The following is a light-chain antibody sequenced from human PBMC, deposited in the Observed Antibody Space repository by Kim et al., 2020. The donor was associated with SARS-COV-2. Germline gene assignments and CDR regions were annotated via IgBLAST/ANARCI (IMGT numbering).Light chain of an antibody. CDR1: NIGTKS. J-gene: IGLJ2*01. V-gene: IGLV3-21*04. Sequence: SYELTQLPSVSVAPGKTARITCGGNNIGTKSVHWYQQKPGQGPVLVISYDRDRPSGIPERISGSNSGNTATLIISRVEAGDEADYYCQVWDNYSDHVVFGGGTQLTVL. CDR3: QVWDNYSDHVV. CDR2: YDR.